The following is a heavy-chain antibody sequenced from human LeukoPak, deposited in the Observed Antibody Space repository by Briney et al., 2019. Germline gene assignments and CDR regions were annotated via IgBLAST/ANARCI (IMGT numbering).Heavy chain of an antibody. Sequence: ASVKVSCKASGYTFTSYDINWVRQATGQGLEWMGWMNPNSGNTGYAQKFQGRVTITRNTSISTAYMELSSLRSEDTAVYYCARRYGDPYYFDYWGQGTLVTVSS. V-gene: IGHV1-8*03. J-gene: IGHJ4*02. CDR3: ARRYGDPYYFDY. CDR2: MNPNSGNT. D-gene: IGHD2-21*02. CDR1: GYTFTSYD.